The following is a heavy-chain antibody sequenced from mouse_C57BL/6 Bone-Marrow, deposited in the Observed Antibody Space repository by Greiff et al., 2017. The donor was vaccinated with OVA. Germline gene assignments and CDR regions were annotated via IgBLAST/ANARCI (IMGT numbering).Heavy chain of an antibody. V-gene: IGHV1-81*01. Sequence: VKLMESGAELARPGASVKLSCKASGYTFTSYGISWVKQRTGQGLEWIGEIYPRSGNTYYNEKFKGKATLTADKSSSTAYMELRSLTSEDSAVYFGASVYDYGDYFDYWGQGTTLTVSS. CDR3: ASVYDYGDYFDY. CDR2: IYPRSGNT. J-gene: IGHJ2*01. D-gene: IGHD2-4*01. CDR1: GYTFTSYG.